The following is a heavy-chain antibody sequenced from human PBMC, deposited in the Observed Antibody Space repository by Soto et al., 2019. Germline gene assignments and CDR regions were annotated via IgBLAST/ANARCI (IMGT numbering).Heavy chain of an antibody. J-gene: IGHJ4*02. CDR2: ISYDGSNK. CDR1: GFTFSSYA. D-gene: IGHD2-15*01. CDR3: ARDTYGSGGSCYTPFDY. Sequence: QVQLVESGGGVVQPGRSLRLSCAASGFTFSSYAMHWVRQAPGKGLEWVAVISYDGSNKYYADSVKGRFTISRDNSKKXXDLQRNSLRAEDTAVYYWARDTYGSGGSCYTPFDYWGQGTLVTVSS. V-gene: IGHV3-30-3*01.